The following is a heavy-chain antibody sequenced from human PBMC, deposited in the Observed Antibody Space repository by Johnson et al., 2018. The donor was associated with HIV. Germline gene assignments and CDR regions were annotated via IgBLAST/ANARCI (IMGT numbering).Heavy chain of an antibody. CDR2: INWNGGST. CDR3: AKWSIVGATFSDAFDI. D-gene: IGHD1-26*01. Sequence: QVQLVESGGGVVQPGGSLRLSCAASGFTFSSYGMHWVRQAPGKGLEWVSGINWNGGSTAYGDSVKGRFTISRDNSKNTLYLQMNSLRAEDTAVYYCAKWSIVGATFSDAFDIWGQGTMVTVSS. V-gene: IGHV3-NL1*01. CDR1: GFTFSSYG. J-gene: IGHJ3*02.